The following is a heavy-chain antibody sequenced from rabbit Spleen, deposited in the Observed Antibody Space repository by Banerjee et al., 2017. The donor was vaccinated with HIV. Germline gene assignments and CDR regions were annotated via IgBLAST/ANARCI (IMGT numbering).Heavy chain of an antibody. Sequence: QSLEESGGGLVQPEGSLTLSCKASGIDFTNYYITWVRQAPGKGLEWIGIIYPAKGSTDYATLAKGRFPISKPSSTKLTLQMTSLTAADTATYFCARDYDAGKIVYDLWGPGTLVTVS. D-gene: IGHD4-2*01. CDR1: GIDFTNYY. J-gene: IGHJ4*01. V-gene: IGHV1S40*01. CDR3: ARDYDAGKIVYDL. CDR2: IYPAKGST.